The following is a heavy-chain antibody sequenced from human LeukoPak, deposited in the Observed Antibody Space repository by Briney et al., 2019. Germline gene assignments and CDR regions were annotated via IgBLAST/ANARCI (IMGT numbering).Heavy chain of an antibody. CDR3: AKASGSSAYGLDY. CDR2: IRHDGSKK. V-gene: IGHV3-30*02. J-gene: IGHJ4*02. D-gene: IGHD3-16*01. Sequence: GGSLRLSCAAPGFTFSNYGMHWVRQAPGQGLEWVAFIRHDGSKKYYADSVKGRFTISRDDSKNTVYLQMYSLRPEDTAVHYCAKASGSSAYGLDYWGQGTLVTVFS. CDR1: GFTFSNYG.